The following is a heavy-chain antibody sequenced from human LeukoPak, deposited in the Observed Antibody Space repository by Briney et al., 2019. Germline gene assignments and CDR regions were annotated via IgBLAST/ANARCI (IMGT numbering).Heavy chain of an antibody. CDR2: ISWNSGSI. Sequence: GGSLRLSCAASGFTFDDYAMHWVRQAPGKGLEWVSGISWNSGSIGYADSVKGRFTISRDNAKNSLYLQMNSLRAEDMALYYCAKVYCSSTSCSEYYFDYWGQGTLVTVSS. V-gene: IGHV3-9*03. D-gene: IGHD2-2*01. J-gene: IGHJ4*02. CDR1: GFTFDDYA. CDR3: AKVYCSSTSCSEYYFDY.